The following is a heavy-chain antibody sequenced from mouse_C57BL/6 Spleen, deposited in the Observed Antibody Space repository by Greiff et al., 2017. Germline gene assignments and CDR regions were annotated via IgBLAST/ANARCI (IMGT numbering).Heavy chain of an antibody. J-gene: IGHJ1*03. V-gene: IGHV5-17*01. CDR2: ISSASSTI. D-gene: IGHD1-1*01. CDR3: ARGTTVVATEYFDV. Sequence: EVKLVESGGGLVKPGGSLKLSCAASGFTFSDYGMHWVRQAPEKGLEWVAYISSASSTIYYADTVKGRFTISRDNAKNTLFLQMTSLRSEEKAMYYCARGTTVVATEYFDVWGTGTTVTVSA. CDR1: GFTFSDYG.